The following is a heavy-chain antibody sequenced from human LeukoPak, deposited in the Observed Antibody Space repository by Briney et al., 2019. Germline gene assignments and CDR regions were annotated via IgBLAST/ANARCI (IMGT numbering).Heavy chain of an antibody. CDR2: IKQDGNEK. D-gene: IGHD6-19*01. J-gene: IGHJ4*02. V-gene: IGHV3-7*01. Sequence: GGSLRLSCTASGFIFSSFWMSWVRQTPGKGLEWVASIKQDGNEKYYVDSVKGRFTISRDNAKNSLYLQMNSLRVEDTAVYYCARDGYINGWKFDYWGQGRLVTASS. CDR3: ARDGYINGWKFDY. CDR1: GFIFSSFW.